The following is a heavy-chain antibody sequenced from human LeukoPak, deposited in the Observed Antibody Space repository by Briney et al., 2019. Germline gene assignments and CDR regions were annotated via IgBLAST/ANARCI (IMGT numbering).Heavy chain of an antibody. CDR1: GGSISSSSYY. V-gene: IGHV4-39*01. CDR3: ARGPNTAGNYRAFDL. D-gene: IGHD4-11*01. J-gene: IGHJ3*01. Sequence: SETLSLTCTVSGGSISSSSYYWGWIRQPPGKGLEWIGSIYYSGSTYYNPSLKSRVTISVDTSKNQFSLKLSSVTAADTAVYYCARGPNTAGNYRAFDLWGQGTKVTVSS. CDR2: IYYSGST.